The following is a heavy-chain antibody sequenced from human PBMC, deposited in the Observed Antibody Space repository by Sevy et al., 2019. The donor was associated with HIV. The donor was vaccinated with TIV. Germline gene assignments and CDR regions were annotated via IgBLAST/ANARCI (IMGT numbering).Heavy chain of an antibody. CDR3: AREWRRRYYDSSGYYAFDI. J-gene: IGHJ3*02. Sequence: GGSLRLSCAASGFTVSSNYMSWVRQAPGKGLEWVSVIYSGGSTYYADSVKGRFTISRVNSKNTLYLQMNSLRAEDTAVYYCAREWRRRYYDSSGYYAFDIWGQGTMVTVSS. CDR1: GFTVSSNY. V-gene: IGHV3-53*01. CDR2: IYSGGST. D-gene: IGHD3-22*01.